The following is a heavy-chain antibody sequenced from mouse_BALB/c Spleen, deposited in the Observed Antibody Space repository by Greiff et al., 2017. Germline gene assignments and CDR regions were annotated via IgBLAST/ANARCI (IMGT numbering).Heavy chain of an antibody. Sequence: KLVESGGGLVKPGGSLKLSCAASGFTFSSYAMSWVRQSPEKRLEWVAEISSGGSYTYYPDTVTGRFTISRDNAKNTLYLEMSSLRSEDTAMYDCARDDYDGGAMDYWGQGTSVTVSS. D-gene: IGHD2-4*01. CDR1: GFTFSSYA. V-gene: IGHV5-9-4*01. CDR3: ARDDYDGGAMDY. J-gene: IGHJ4*01. CDR2: ISSGGSYT.